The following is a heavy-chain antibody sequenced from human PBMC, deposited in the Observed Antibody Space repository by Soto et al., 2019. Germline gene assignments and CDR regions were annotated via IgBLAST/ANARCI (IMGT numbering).Heavy chain of an antibody. CDR3: ESRPHKDSSTDH. CDR1: GFTFSSYW. Sequence: GGSLRLSCAASGFTFSSYWMSWVRQAPGRGLEWMANIKYDGSEKYYVDSMKGRLTISRDNAKNSLYLQMNSLRAEDTAVYYCESRPHKDSSTDHWGQGTLATVSS. J-gene: IGHJ4*02. D-gene: IGHD3-22*01. CDR2: IKYDGSEK. V-gene: IGHV3-7*03.